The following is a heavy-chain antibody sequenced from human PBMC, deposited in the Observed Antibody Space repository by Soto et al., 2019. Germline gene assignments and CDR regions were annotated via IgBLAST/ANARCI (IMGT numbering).Heavy chain of an antibody. CDR1: GGSFSGYY. Sequence: PSETLSLTCAVYGGSFSGYYWSWIRQPPGKGLEWIGEINHSGSTNYNPSLKSRVTISVDTSKNQFSLKLSSVTAADTAVYYCASLDYYDSSGYYSIDYWGQGTLVTVSS. D-gene: IGHD3-22*01. CDR2: INHSGST. CDR3: ASLDYYDSSGYYSIDY. V-gene: IGHV4-34*01. J-gene: IGHJ4*02.